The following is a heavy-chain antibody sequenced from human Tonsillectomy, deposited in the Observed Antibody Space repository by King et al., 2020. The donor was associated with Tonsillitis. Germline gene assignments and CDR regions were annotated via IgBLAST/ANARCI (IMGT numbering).Heavy chain of an antibody. Sequence: QLQESGPGLVKPSETLSLTCTVSGGSISSSSYYWGWIRQPPGKGLEWIGSIYYSGSTYYNPSLKSRVTISVDTSKNQFSLKLSSVTAADTAVYYCARRYCSSTSCSHAEYFQNWGQGTLVTVSS. CDR2: IYYSGST. CDR3: ARRYCSSTSCSHAEYFQN. D-gene: IGHD2-2*01. CDR1: GGSISSSSYY. V-gene: IGHV4-39*07. J-gene: IGHJ1*01.